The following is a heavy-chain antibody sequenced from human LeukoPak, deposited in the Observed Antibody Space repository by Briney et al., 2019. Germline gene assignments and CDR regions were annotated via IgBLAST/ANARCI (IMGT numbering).Heavy chain of an antibody. CDR2: INGDGSST. D-gene: IGHD2-2*02. Sequence: PGGSLRLSCVASGFAFNTYWMHWVRQAPGKGLVWVSRINGDGSSTSYADSVKGRFTISRDNAKNTLYLQMNSLSTEDTAVYSCARDLQYTLIRSDPWGQGTLVTVSS. V-gene: IGHV3-74*01. CDR1: GFAFNTYW. J-gene: IGHJ5*02. CDR3: ARDLQYTLIRSDP.